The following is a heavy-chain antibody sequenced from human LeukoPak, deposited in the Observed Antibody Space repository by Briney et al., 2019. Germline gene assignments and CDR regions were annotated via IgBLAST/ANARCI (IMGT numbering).Heavy chain of an antibody. CDR2: IYYSGST. Sequence: SETLSLTCTVSGGSISSSSYYWGWIRQPPGKGLEWIGSIYYSGSTYYNPSLKSRVTISVDTSKNQFSLKLSSVTAADTAVYYCANDLGWIQLNLGRGQGTLVTVSS. CDR3: ANDLGWIQLNLG. V-gene: IGHV4-39*07. CDR1: GGSISSSSYY. D-gene: IGHD5-18*01. J-gene: IGHJ4*02.